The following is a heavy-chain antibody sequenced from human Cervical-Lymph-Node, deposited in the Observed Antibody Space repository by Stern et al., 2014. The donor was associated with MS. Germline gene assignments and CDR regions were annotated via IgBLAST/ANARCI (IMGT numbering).Heavy chain of an antibody. D-gene: IGHD3-16*01. CDR1: GFPFRAYG. CDR3: ARDIRRELWLGGDAMDA. V-gene: IGHV3-30*03. CDR2: ISYDSTNK. Sequence: QVQLGQSGGGLVQPGRSLRLSCAASGFPFRAYGMHWVRQAPGRRLACLTIISYDSTNKKYADSVRGRFTVSRDNSKNTLYLQMSSLRPEDTAVYYCARDIRRELWLGGDAMDAWGQGTTVTVSS. J-gene: IGHJ6*02.